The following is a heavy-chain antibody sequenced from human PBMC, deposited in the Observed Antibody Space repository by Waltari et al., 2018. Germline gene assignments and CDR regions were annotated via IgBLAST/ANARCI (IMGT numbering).Heavy chain of an antibody. CDR1: GVPFSGYY. D-gene: IGHD2-15*01. CDR3: VRLEDCTGPGGNCYSADSFAMDV. V-gene: IGHV4-34*02. J-gene: IGHJ6*02. Sequence: QVQLQQWGAGQLQPSETLSLTCAVYGVPFSGYYWGWIRQPPGKGLEWIGEINHNGNINRNPSLRSRLTILIDTSKSQFALKLNSVTAADTGVYYCVRLEDCTGPGGNCYSADSFAMDVWGQGTMVTVSS. CDR2: INHNGNI.